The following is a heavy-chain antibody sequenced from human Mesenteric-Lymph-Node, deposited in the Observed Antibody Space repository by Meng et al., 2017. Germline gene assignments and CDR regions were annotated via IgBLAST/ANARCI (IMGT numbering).Heavy chain of an antibody. D-gene: IGHD6-13*01. J-gene: IGHJ5*02. CDR3: ARRQYSSSWYKFDP. Sequence: GESLKISCAASGFTFARCPMSWVRQAPGKGPEWVSAISDTGGKIDYADSVKGRFTISRDNSKNTLYLQMNSLRAEDTAVYYCARRQYSSSWYKFDPWGQGTLVTVSS. V-gene: IGHV3-23*01. CDR2: ISDTGGKI. CDR1: GFTFARCP.